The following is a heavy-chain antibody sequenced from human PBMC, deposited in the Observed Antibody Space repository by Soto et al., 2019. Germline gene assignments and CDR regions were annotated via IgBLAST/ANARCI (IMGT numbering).Heavy chain of an antibody. V-gene: IGHV4-61*08. D-gene: IGHD6-19*01. CDR2: VSYSGNT. Sequence: QVQLRESGPGLVKPSETLSLTCTVSGGSVSSGDYYWSWIRQPPGKGLEWIGYVSYSGNTFYKASLRSRLTISVDTSKNQFSMRLSSVTAADTAVYFCAREEQWPNRGGASWGRGTLVTVSS. CDR1: GGSVSSGDYY. J-gene: IGHJ5*02. CDR3: AREEQWPNRGGAS.